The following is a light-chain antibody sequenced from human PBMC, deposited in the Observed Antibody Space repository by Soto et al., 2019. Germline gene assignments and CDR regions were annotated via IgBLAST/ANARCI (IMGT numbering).Light chain of an antibody. Sequence: EIVMTQSPGTLSVSPGERATLSCRASQSISSNLGWYQQKPGQTPRLLIYGASTRATGIPARFSGSGSGTEFTLTISSLQSEDFAVYYCQQYNNWPPLTFGGGTKVEIK. J-gene: IGKJ4*01. V-gene: IGKV3-15*01. CDR1: QSISSN. CDR3: QQYNNWPPLT. CDR2: GAS.